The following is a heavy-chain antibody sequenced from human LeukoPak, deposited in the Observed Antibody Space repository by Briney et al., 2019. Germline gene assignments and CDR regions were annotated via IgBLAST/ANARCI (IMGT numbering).Heavy chain of an antibody. CDR3: AKDLEPPLSGSYSFDY. J-gene: IGHJ4*02. V-gene: IGHV3-23*01. CDR2: ISGSGGST. D-gene: IGHD1-26*01. Sequence: LPGGSLRLSCAASGFTFSSYAMSWVRQAPGKGLEWVSAISGSGGSTYYADSVKGRFTISRDNSKNTLYLQMNSLRAEDTAVYYCAKDLEPPLSGSYSFDYWGQGTLVTVSS. CDR1: GFTFSSYA.